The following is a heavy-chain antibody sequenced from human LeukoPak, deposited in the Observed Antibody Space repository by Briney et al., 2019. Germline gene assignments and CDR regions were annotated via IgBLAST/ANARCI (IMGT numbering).Heavy chain of an antibody. Sequence: GESLKISCKGSGYIFTTYWIGWVRQMPGKGLEWMGIIYPGDSDTRYSPSFQGQVTISADKSISTAYLQWSSLKASGTAMYYCARLDSIAVAGNLDYWGQGTLVTVSS. CDR2: IYPGDSDT. V-gene: IGHV5-51*01. CDR3: ARLDSIAVAGNLDY. D-gene: IGHD6-19*01. CDR1: GYIFTTYW. J-gene: IGHJ4*02.